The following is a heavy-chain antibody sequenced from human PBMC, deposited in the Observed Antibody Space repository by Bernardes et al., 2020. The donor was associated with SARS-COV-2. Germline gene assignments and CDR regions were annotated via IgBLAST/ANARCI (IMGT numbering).Heavy chain of an antibody. CDR2: INPNSGGT. Sequence: ASVKVSCKASGYTFTNYDINRVRQATGQGPEWMGWINPNSGGTNYAQKFQGWVTMTRDTSISTAYMELSRLRSDDTAVYYCARETIAAPTYYYGMDVWGQGTTVTVSS. CDR3: ARETIAAPTYYYGMDV. V-gene: IGHV1-2*04. J-gene: IGHJ6*02. CDR1: GYTFTNYD. D-gene: IGHD6-6*01.